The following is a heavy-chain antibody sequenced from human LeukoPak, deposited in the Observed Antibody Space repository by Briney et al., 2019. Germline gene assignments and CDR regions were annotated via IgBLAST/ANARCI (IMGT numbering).Heavy chain of an antibody. D-gene: IGHD6-13*01. Sequence: PSETLSLTCAVYGGSFSGYYWSWVRQPPGKGLEWIGEINHSGSTNYNPPLKSRVTISVHTSKNQFSLKLSSVTAADTAVYYCARHWSPIAAAVDYWGQGTLVTVSS. J-gene: IGHJ4*02. CDR1: GGSFSGYY. CDR2: INHSGST. CDR3: ARHWSPIAAAVDY. V-gene: IGHV4-34*01.